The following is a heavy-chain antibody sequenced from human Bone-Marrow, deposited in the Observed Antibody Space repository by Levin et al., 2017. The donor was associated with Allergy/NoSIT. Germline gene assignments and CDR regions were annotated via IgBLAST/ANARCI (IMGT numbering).Heavy chain of an antibody. V-gene: IGHV3-11*01. J-gene: IGHJ4*02. CDR1: GFTFSDYY. Sequence: AGGSLRLSCAASGFTFSDYYMSWMRQAPGKGLEWVSYITSNGGSKYYADSVKGRFTISRDNAKNSLSLQMNSLRAEDTAVYYCVVALDYLGQGTLVTVSS. CDR3: VVALDY. D-gene: IGHD2-15*01. CDR2: ITSNGGSK.